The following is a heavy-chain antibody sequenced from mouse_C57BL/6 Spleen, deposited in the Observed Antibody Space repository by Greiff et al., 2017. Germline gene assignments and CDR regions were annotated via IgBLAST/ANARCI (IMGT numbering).Heavy chain of an antibody. D-gene: IGHD2-5*01. Sequence: EVQLVESGGGLVKPGGSLKLSCAASGFTFSDYGMHWVPQAPEKGLEWVAYISSGSSTIYYADTVKGRFTISRDNAKNTLFLQMTSLRSEDTAMYYCARGYSNYGSAMDYWGQGTSVTVSS. CDR2: ISSGSSTI. J-gene: IGHJ4*01. CDR1: GFTFSDYG. CDR3: ARGYSNYGSAMDY. V-gene: IGHV5-17*01.